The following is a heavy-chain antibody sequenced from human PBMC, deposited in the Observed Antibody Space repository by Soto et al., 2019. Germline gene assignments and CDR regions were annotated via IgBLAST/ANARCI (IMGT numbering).Heavy chain of an antibody. CDR2: ARNKANSYKT. CDR3: ARLRGTSFDX. J-gene: IGHJ4*02. Sequence: GSLILSCAASGFTFSDHHMDWVRQAPGKGLEWVLSARNKANSYKTAYAASVKGGFTISRDDSKNSLSLKMNSLKTEETAVYFCARLRGTSFDXWGQGTLVTVSX. V-gene: IGHV3-72*01. CDR1: GFTFSDHH.